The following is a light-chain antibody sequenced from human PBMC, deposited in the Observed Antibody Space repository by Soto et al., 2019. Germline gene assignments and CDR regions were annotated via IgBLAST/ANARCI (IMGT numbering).Light chain of an antibody. CDR3: QQYGSSPRT. Sequence: EIVMTQSPATLSVSPGERATLSCRASQSVSSNLAWYQQKPGQAPRLLIYGASSRATGIPDRFSGSGSGTDFTLTISRLEAEDFAVYYCQQYGSSPRTFGQGTKVEFK. V-gene: IGKV3-20*01. J-gene: IGKJ1*01. CDR2: GAS. CDR1: QSVSSN.